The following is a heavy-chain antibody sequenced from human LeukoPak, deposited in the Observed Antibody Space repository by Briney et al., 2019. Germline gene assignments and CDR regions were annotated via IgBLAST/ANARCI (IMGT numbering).Heavy chain of an antibody. Sequence: GGSLILSCAASGFTFSDYYMSWIRQAPGKGLEWVSYISSSGSTIYYADSVKGRFTISRGNAKNSLYLQMNSLRAEDTAVYYCATANRDDFDYWGQGTLVTVSS. CDR3: ATANRDDFDY. J-gene: IGHJ4*02. CDR2: ISSSGSTI. V-gene: IGHV3-11*04. CDR1: GFTFSDYY. D-gene: IGHD5-24*01.